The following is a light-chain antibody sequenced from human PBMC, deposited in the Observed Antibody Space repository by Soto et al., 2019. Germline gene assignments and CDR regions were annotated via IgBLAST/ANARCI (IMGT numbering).Light chain of an antibody. V-gene: IGKV3-15*01. CDR1: QSVTSN. J-gene: IGKJ1*01. Sequence: EVVVTQSPDTLSVSPGDRATLSCRASQSVTSNLAWYQQKPGQAPRLLIYGASTRATGIPARFSGSGSGTEFTLTISSLQSEDFAVYYCQQYNNWPRVTFGQGTKVDI. CDR3: QQYNNWPRVT. CDR2: GAS.